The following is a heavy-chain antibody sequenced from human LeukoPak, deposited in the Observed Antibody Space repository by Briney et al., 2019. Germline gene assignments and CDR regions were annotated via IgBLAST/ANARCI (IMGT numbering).Heavy chain of an antibody. J-gene: IGHJ4*02. D-gene: IGHD3-22*01. CDR3: AKDRYDSSGYYYGYFDY. CDR1: GFTFSSYA. CDR2: ISGSGGST. Sequence: PGGSLRLSCAASGFTFSSYAMSWVRQAPGKGLEWVSAISGSGGSTYYADSVKGRFTISRDNSKNTLYLQMNSLRAEDTAVYYCAKDRYDSSGYYYGYFDYWDQGTLVTVSS. V-gene: IGHV3-23*01.